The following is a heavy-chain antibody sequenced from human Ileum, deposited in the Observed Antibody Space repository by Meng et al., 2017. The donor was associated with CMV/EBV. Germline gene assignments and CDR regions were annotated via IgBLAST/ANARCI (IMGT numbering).Heavy chain of an antibody. V-gene: IGHV2-5*02. D-gene: IGHD3-22*01. CDR2: IYWDDDK. CDR1: GFSLSTSGVG. Sequence: QISLKESVPTLVKPTQPLTLTCTFSGFSLSTSGVGVGWIRQSPGKALEWLAVIYWDDDKSCSPSLKSRLTITKDTSKKQVVLTMTNMDPVDTATYYCAHGNYKSSAYYYDYWGQGTLVTVSS. CDR3: AHGNYKSSAYYYDY. J-gene: IGHJ4*02.